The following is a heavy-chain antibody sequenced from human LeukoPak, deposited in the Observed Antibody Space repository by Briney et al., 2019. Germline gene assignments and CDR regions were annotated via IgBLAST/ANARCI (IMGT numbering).Heavy chain of an antibody. CDR3: ARDQEDIVPGYYYGMDV. CDR2: IYYSGST. D-gene: IGHD2-15*01. J-gene: IGHJ6*02. V-gene: IGHV4-39*07. CDR1: GGSISSSSYY. Sequence: SETLSLTCTVSGGSISSSSYYWGWIRQPPGKGLEWIGSIYYSGSTYYNPSLKSRVTISVDTSKNQFSLKLSSVTAADTAVYYCARDQEDIVPGYYYGMDVWGQGTTVTVSS.